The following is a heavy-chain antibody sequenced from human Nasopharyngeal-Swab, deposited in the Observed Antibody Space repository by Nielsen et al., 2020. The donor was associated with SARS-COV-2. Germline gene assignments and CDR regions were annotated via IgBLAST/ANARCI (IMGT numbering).Heavy chain of an antibody. CDR3: AASQWGEYFDY. D-gene: IGHD3-16*01. J-gene: IGHJ4*02. CDR2: INPNSGGT. Sequence: ASVKVSCKASGYTFTGYYMHWVRQAPGQGLEWMGWINPNSGGTNYAQKFQGWVTMTRDTSISTAYMELSRLRSGDTAVYYCAASQWGEYFDYWGQGTLVSVSS. CDR1: GYTFTGYY. V-gene: IGHV1-2*04.